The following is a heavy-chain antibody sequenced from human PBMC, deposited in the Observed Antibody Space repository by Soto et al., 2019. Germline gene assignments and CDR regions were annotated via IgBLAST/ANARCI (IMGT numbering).Heavy chain of an antibody. CDR1: GGSISSGDYY. V-gene: IGHV4-30-4*01. Sequence: SETLSLTCTVSGGSISSGDYYWSWIRQPPGKGLEWIGYIYYSGNTYYNPSLKSRIIISVDPSKNQFSLKLSSVTAADTAVYYCARQRITFGSYAFDIWGQGTMVTVSS. D-gene: IGHD3-16*01. CDR3: ARQRITFGSYAFDI. CDR2: IYYSGNT. J-gene: IGHJ3*02.